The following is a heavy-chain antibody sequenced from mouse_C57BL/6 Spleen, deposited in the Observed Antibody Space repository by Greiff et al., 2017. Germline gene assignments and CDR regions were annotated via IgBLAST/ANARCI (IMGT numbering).Heavy chain of an antibody. Sequence: EVQLQESGTVLARPGALVKMSCKTSGYTFTSYWMHWVKQRPGQGLEWIGAIYPGNSDTSYNQKFKGKAKLTAVTSASTAYMELSSLTNEDSAVYYCTRPYYYGSSYAMDYWGQGTSVTVSS. CDR3: TRPYYYGSSYAMDY. D-gene: IGHD1-1*01. CDR1: GYTFTSYW. CDR2: IYPGNSDT. V-gene: IGHV1-5*01. J-gene: IGHJ4*01.